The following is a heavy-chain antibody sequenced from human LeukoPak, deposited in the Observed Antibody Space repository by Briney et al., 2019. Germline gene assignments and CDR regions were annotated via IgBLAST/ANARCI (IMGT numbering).Heavy chain of an antibody. J-gene: IGHJ4*02. Sequence: GGSLRLSCTASGFTFGDYAMSWFRQAPGKGLEWVGFIRSKAYGGTTEYAASVKGRFTISRDDSKSIAYLQMNSLKTEDTAVYYCTRDHLAAAGYSDADYWGQGTLVTVSS. CDR3: TRDHLAAAGYSDADY. CDR1: GFTFGDYA. D-gene: IGHD6-13*01. CDR2: IRSKAYGGTT. V-gene: IGHV3-49*03.